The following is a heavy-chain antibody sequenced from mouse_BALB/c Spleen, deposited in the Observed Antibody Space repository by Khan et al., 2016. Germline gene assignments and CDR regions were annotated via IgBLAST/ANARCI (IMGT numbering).Heavy chain of an antibody. J-gene: IGHJ1*01. Sequence: EVQLQESGPGLVKPSQSLSLTCTVTGYSITSDYAWNWIRQFPGNKLEWMGYIKYSGSTTYKPSLKSRLSITRDTSKNQFFLQLKSGKTEDTSTYYGARSPTATRYFDVWGAGTTVTVSS. V-gene: IGHV3-2*02. D-gene: IGHD1-2*01. CDR2: IKYSGST. CDR3: ARSPTATRYFDV. CDR1: GYSITSDYA.